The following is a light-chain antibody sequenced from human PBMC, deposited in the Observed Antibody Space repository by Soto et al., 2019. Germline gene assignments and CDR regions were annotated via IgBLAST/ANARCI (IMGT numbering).Light chain of an antibody. CDR1: QSVSSSY. J-gene: IGKJ5*01. Sequence: EIGLTQSPGALSLSPGERATLSCRASQSVSSSYLAWYQQKPGQAPRLLIYGASSRATGIPDRFSGSGSGTDFTLTISRLEPEDFAVYYCQQYDNSPITFGQGTDWRL. CDR3: QQYDNSPIT. CDR2: GAS. V-gene: IGKV3-20*01.